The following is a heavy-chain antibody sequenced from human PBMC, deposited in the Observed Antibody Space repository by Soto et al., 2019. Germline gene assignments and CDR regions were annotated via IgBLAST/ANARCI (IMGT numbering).Heavy chain of an antibody. Sequence: PSETLSLTCAVSGDSISTNSYYWSWIRQHPGKGLEWIAYIFYSGSTYYNPSLKSRVNILVDKSKNQFSLKLRSVTAADTAVYLCESFLFRPWAFDPWGQGTLVIVAS. V-gene: IGHV4-31*11. CDR2: IFYSGST. D-gene: IGHD2-21*01. J-gene: IGHJ5*02. CDR1: GDSISTNSYY. CDR3: ESFLFRPWAFDP.